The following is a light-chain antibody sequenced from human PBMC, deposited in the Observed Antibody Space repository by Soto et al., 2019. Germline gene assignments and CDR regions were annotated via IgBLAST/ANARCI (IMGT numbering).Light chain of an antibody. CDR1: QSFSNY. CDR3: HQRQSWPRT. V-gene: IGKV3-11*01. CDR2: DAS. Sequence: EIVLTHSLATLSLSPGERATLSSSASQSFSNYLAWYQQKPGQAPRLLFYDASNRATGIPARFSASGSGTDFTLTISDVQPEDFALYYCHQRQSWPRTFGQGTKVDIK. J-gene: IGKJ1*01.